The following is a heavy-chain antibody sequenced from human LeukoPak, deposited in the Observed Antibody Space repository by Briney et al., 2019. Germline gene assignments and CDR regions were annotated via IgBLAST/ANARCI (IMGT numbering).Heavy chain of an antibody. D-gene: IGHD1-7*01. Sequence: SETLSLTCTVSGGSISSSSYYWGWIRQPPGKGLEWIGSIYHIGSTYYNPSLKSRVTISVDTSKNQFSLRLSSVTAADTAVYYCARDLAPRYNWNYGIFDYWGQGTLVTVSS. J-gene: IGHJ4*02. CDR1: GGSISSSSYY. CDR2: IYHIGST. V-gene: IGHV4-39*07. CDR3: ARDLAPRYNWNYGIFDY.